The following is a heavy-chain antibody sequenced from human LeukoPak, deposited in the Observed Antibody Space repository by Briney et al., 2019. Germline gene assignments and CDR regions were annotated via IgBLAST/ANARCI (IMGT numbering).Heavy chain of an antibody. Sequence: GASVTVSCKPSGYSFTAYYIHWVRQAPGQGLEWMGGIHPRRGDTNYAQTFQGRVTITRDTSISTAYLDLTSLRSDDTAVYCCERDVVYGTRSNCRGCIVSWGEGTPVPVSP. D-gene: IGHD3-10*01. J-gene: IGHJ4*02. CDR3: ERDVVYGTRSNCRGCIVS. V-gene: IGHV1-2*02. CDR1: GYSFTAYY. CDR2: IHPRRGDT.